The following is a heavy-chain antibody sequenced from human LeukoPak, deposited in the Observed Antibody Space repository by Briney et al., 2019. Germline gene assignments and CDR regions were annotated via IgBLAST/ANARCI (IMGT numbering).Heavy chain of an antibody. CDR3: ARVPDDYGDTDRTFDY. Sequence: SETLSLTCTVSGGSISSGSYYWSWIRQPAGKGLEWIGRIYTSGSTNYNPSLKSRVTISVDTSKNQFSLKLSSVTAADTAVYYCARVPDDYGDTDRTFDYWGQGTLVTVSS. V-gene: IGHV4-61*02. J-gene: IGHJ4*02. CDR2: IYTSGST. D-gene: IGHD4-17*01. CDR1: GGSISSGSYY.